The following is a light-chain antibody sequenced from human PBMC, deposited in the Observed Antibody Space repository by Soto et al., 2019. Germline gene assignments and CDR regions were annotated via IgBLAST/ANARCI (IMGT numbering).Light chain of an antibody. J-gene: IGLJ2*01. V-gene: IGLV2-14*01. CDR2: EVR. Sequence: QSALTQPASVSGSPGQSITISCAGSMRDVGAYNLVSWYQQHPGRAPQLIIYEVRNRPSGISFRFSGSKSGNTASLTISGLQAEDEADYYCSSYTSKSSLIFGGGTKVTV. CDR1: MRDVGAYNL. CDR3: SSYTSKSSLI.